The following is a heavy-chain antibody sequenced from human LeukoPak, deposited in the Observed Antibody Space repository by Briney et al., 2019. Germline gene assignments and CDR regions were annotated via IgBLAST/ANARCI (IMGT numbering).Heavy chain of an antibody. Sequence: GGSLRLSCAASGLTFSSRWMHWVRHAPGKGLVWVSHINSDGSSSTYADSVKGRFTISRDNARNTLYLQMNSLRAEDTAVYYCARTITDAFDMRGQGTMVTVSS. CDR3: ARTITDAFDM. V-gene: IGHV3-74*01. J-gene: IGHJ3*02. CDR2: INSDGSSS. D-gene: IGHD3-10*01. CDR1: GLTFSSRW.